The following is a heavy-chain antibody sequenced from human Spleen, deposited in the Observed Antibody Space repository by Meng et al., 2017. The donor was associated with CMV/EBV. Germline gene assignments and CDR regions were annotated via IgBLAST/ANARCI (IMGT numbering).Heavy chain of an antibody. CDR3: ASNKGFGECPLG. V-gene: IGHV3-30-3*01. CDR1: GLICSCYS. J-gene: IGHJ4*02. CDR2: ISYDGSNK. D-gene: IGHD3-10*01. Sequence: VQLVESGGGVAPAGGALRFSCAACGLICSCYSMHWGRQAPGKGLEWVAVISYDGSNKYYADSVMGRFTISRDNSKNTLYLQMNSLRAEDTAVYYCASNKGFGECPLGWGQGTLVTVSS.